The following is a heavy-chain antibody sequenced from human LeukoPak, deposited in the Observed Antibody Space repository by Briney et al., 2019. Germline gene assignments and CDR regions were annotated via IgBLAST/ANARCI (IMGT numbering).Heavy chain of an antibody. D-gene: IGHD3-10*01. CDR1: GGSISSGGYS. J-gene: IGHJ4*02. V-gene: IGHV4-30-2*01. CDR2: IYHSGST. CDR3: ARGPPVIMVRGIILYFDY. Sequence: SETLSLTCAVSGGSISSGGYSWSWIRQPPGKGLEWIGYIYHSGSTYYNPSLKSRVTISVDRSKNQFSLKLRSVTAADTAVYYCARGPPVIMVRGIILYFDYWGQGALVTVSS.